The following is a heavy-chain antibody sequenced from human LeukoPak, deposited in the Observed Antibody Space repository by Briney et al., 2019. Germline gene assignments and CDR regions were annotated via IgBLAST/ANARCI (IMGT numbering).Heavy chain of an antibody. Sequence: GGSLRLSCEDSGFTFSSNDMNWVRQAPGKGLEWVSYISNSGSTRYYADSVKGRFTISRDNAKNSLYLQMNSLRAEDTAVYYCARRGPSGYRYMDVWGKGTTVTISS. V-gene: IGHV3-48*03. CDR3: ARRGPSGYRYMDV. CDR2: ISNSGSTR. D-gene: IGHD5-18*01. J-gene: IGHJ6*03. CDR1: GFTFSSND.